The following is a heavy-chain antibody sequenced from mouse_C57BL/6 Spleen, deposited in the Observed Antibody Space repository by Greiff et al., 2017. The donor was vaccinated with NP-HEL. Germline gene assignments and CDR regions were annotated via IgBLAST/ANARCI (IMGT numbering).Heavy chain of an antibody. CDR1: GYTFTSYW. D-gene: IGHD1-1*01. CDR3: ARDGSSYDY. Sequence: QVQLQQPGAELVMPGASVKLSCKASGYTFTSYWMHWVKQRPGQGLEWIGEIDPSDSYTNYNQKFKGKSTLTVDKASSTAYMQLGSLTSEDSAVYYCARDGSSYDYWGQGTTLTVAS. J-gene: IGHJ2*01. V-gene: IGHV1-69*01. CDR2: IDPSDSYT.